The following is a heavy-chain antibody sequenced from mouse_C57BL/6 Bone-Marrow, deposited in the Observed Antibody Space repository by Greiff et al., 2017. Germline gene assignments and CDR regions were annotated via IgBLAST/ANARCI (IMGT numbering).Heavy chain of an antibody. CDR1: GYTFTNYW. CDR2: MHPNGGSP. J-gene: IGHJ4*01. CDR3: ARSYEYDDYTMDY. D-gene: IGHD2-4*01. Sequence: VQLQQPGAELVKPGASVKLSCKASGYTFTNYWMHWVKQRPGQGLEWIGMMHPNGGSPDYNEKFKSEATLSVDTSSRTAYMELSSLTSEDSAVYYCARSYEYDDYTMDYWGQGTSVTVSS. V-gene: IGHV1-64*01.